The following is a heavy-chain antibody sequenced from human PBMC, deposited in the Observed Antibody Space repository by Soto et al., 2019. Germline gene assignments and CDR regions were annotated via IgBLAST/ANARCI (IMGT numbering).Heavy chain of an antibody. CDR3: ARRRYCSGGSCYSRHYYYGMDV. J-gene: IGHJ6*04. D-gene: IGHD2-15*01. Sequence: VESLKISCKGSGYSFTSYWISWVRQMPGKGLKWMGRIDPSDSYTNYSPSFQGHVTISADKSISTAYLQWSSLTASDTAMYYCARRRYCSGGSCYSRHYYYGMDVWGKGPTVPVSS. CDR2: IDPSDSYT. V-gene: IGHV5-10-1*01. CDR1: GYSFTSYW.